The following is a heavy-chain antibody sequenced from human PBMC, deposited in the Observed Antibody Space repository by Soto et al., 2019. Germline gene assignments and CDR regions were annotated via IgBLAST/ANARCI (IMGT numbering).Heavy chain of an antibody. J-gene: IGHJ4*02. D-gene: IGHD6-19*01. CDR1: GSSISRSTYY. Sequence: SETLSLTCTDSGSSISRSTYYWGWIRQPPGKGLEWIGSIYYSGSTYYNPSLKSRVTISVDTSKNQFSLKLSSVTAADTAVYYCARLSIAVAAKLYYFDYWGQGTLVTVSS. CDR2: IYYSGST. CDR3: ARLSIAVAAKLYYFDY. V-gene: IGHV4-39*01.